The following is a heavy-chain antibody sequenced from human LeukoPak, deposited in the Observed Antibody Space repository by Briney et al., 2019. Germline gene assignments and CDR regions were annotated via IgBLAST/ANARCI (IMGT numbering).Heavy chain of an antibody. D-gene: IGHD6-13*01. CDR2: IIPILGIA. CDR1: GGTFSSYA. CDR3: ARGQQQLVFDY. Sequence: SVKVSCKASGGTFSSYAISWVRQAPGQGLEWMGRIIPILGIANYAQKFQGRVTITADKSTSTAYMELSSLRSEDTAVYYCARGQQQLVFDYWGQGTLVTVSS. J-gene: IGHJ4*02. V-gene: IGHV1-69*04.